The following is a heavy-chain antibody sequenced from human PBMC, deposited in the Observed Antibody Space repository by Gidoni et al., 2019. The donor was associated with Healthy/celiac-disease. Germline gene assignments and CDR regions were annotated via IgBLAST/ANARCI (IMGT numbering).Heavy chain of an antibody. CDR2: ISSSISDI. V-gene: IGHV3-21*01. CDR3: AREWWELPFDY. J-gene: IGHJ4*02. Sequence: EVQLVESGGGLVKPGGSLRPSCAASGFTFSSYSMNWVRQSPGKGLEWVSTISSSISDIYYADSVKGRFTSSRDNAKNSLYLQMNSLRAEDTAVYYCAREWWELPFDYWGQGTLVTVSS. CDR1: GFTFSSYS. D-gene: IGHD2-15*01.